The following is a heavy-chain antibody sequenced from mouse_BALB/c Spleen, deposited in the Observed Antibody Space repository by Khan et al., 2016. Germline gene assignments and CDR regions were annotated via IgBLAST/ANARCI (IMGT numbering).Heavy chain of an antibody. V-gene: IGHV3-2*02. CDR1: GYSITSDYA. Sequence: EVQLQESGPGLVKPSQSLSLTCTVTGYSITSDYAWNWIRQFPGNKLEWMGYISYSGSTSYNPSLKSRISITRDTSKNQFFLQLNSVTTEDTATYYCARDYYGSSYFDYWCPGTTLTVSS. CDR3: ARDYYGSSYFDY. J-gene: IGHJ2*01. D-gene: IGHD1-1*01. CDR2: ISYSGST.